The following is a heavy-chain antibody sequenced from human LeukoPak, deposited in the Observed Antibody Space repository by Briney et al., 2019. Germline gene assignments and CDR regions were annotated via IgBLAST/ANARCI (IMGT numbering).Heavy chain of an antibody. D-gene: IGHD2-15*01. V-gene: IGHV1-18*01. CDR1: GYTFTSYG. CDR2: ISAYNGNT. Sequence: ASVKVSCKASGYTFTSYGISWVRQAPGQGLEWMGWISAYNGNTNYAQKLQGRVTMTTDTSTSTAYMELRSLRSDDTAVYYCARDGERYCSGGSCYAGYWGQGTLVTVSS. CDR3: ARDGERYCSGGSCYAGY. J-gene: IGHJ4*02.